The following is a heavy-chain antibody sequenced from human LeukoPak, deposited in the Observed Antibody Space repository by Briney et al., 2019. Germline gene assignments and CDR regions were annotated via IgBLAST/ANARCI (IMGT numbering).Heavy chain of an antibody. CDR3: ARDSRHYDSSGYYFY. J-gene: IGHJ4*02. CDR1: GYTFTSYG. Sequence: ASVKVSCKASGYTFTSYGISWVRQAPGHGLVWMGWLSAYNGQTNYAQKLPGRVTMTTDTSKSTAYMELRSLRSDDTAVYYCARDSRHYDSSGYYFYWGQGTLVTVSS. CDR2: LSAYNGQT. D-gene: IGHD3-22*01. V-gene: IGHV1-18*01.